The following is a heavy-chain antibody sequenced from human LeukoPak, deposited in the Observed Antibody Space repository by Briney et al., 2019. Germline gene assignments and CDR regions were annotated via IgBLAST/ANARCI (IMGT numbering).Heavy chain of an antibody. CDR1: GGSISTYY. Sequence: SETLSLTCTVSGGSISTYYWNWVRQPPGKGLEWIGYIYYSGSTNYNPSLKSRVTIPVDTSKNQFSLKLSSVTTADTAVYYCARAAKLRFLEYSLDYWGQGTLVTVSS. CDR3: ARAAKLRFLEYSLDY. D-gene: IGHD3-3*01. V-gene: IGHV4-59*01. J-gene: IGHJ4*02. CDR2: IYYSGST.